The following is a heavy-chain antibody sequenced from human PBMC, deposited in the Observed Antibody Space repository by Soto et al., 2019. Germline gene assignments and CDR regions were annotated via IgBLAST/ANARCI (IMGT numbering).Heavy chain of an antibody. D-gene: IGHD6-19*01. CDR3: ARDREAGYNFYYGMDV. CDR1: GADINTYS. CDR2: IYTSASI. J-gene: IGHJ6*02. V-gene: IGHV4-4*07. Sequence: SETLSLTCSVSGADINTYSWTWIRQPAGKGLEWIGRIYTSASINYNPSLKGRVTLSVDTSTNQVSLRLASVTAADTAIYYCARDREAGYNFYYGMDVWGQGTTVTVSS.